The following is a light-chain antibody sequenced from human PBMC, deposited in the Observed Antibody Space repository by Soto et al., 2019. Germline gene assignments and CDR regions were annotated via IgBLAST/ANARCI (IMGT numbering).Light chain of an antibody. CDR1: QSITTY. Sequence: DIQMTQSPSSLSASVGDRVTITCRPSQSITTYLNWYQQKPGKAPKLLIYAASSLQRWVPSRFSGSGSGTDFTLTISSLQPEDFATYYCQQSYSNPRTFGQGNKLEI. CDR3: QQSYSNPRT. V-gene: IGKV1-39*01. CDR2: AAS. J-gene: IGKJ2*01.